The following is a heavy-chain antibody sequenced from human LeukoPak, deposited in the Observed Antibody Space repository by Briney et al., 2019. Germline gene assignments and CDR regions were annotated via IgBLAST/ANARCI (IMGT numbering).Heavy chain of an antibody. D-gene: IGHD6-13*01. J-gene: IGHJ4*02. V-gene: IGHV3-23*01. CDR3: AKIIAATGIHS. CDR2: ISSSGRDT. Sequence: GGSLRLSCAASGFTFSNYAMSWVRQAPGKGLEWVSSISSSGRDTYYADSVKGRFTISRDKSKKTLYLQMNSLRAEDTAVYYCAKIIAATGIHSWGQGTLVSVSS. CDR1: GFTFSNYA.